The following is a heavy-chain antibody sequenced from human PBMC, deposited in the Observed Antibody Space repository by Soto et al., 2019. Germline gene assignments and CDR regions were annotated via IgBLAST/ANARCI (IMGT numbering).Heavy chain of an antibody. CDR1: GFTFSSYT. V-gene: IGHV3-48*01. CDR2: ISSSSSTI. CDR3: ARDPSYYYYYMDV. Sequence: GGSLRLSCAASGFTFSSYTMNWVRQAPGKGLEWVSYISSSSSTIYYADSVKGRFTISRDNAKNSLYLQMNSLRAEDTAVYYCARDPSYYYYYMDVWGKGTTVTVSS. J-gene: IGHJ6*03.